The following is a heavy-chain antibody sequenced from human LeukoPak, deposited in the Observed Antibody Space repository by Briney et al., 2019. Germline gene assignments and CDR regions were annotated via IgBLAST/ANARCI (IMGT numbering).Heavy chain of an antibody. CDR2: INSDGSST. J-gene: IGHJ3*02. CDR3: AKDLESRFGELPDAFDI. V-gene: IGHV3-74*01. Sequence: PGGSLRLSCAASGFTFSSYWMHWVRQAPGKGLVWVSRINSDGSSTSYADSVKGRFTISRDNSKNTLYLQMNSLRAEDTAVYYCAKDLESRFGELPDAFDIWGQGTMVTVSS. CDR1: GFTFSSYW. D-gene: IGHD3-10*01.